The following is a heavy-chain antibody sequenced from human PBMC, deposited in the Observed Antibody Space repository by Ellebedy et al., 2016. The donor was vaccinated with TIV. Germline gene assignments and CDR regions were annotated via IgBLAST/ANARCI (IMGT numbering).Heavy chain of an antibody. CDR2: MNPNSGNT. D-gene: IGHD4-17*01. Sequence: ASVKVSCXASGYTFTSYDINWVRQATGQGLEWMGWMNPNSGNTGYAQKFQGRVTMTRNTSISTAYMELSSLRSEDTAVYYCASYGDYAGHFDLWGRGTLVTVSS. J-gene: IGHJ2*01. CDR1: GYTFTSYD. CDR3: ASYGDYAGHFDL. V-gene: IGHV1-8*01.